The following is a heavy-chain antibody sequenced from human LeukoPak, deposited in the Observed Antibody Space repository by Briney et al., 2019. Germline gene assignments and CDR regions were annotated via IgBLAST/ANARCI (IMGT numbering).Heavy chain of an antibody. CDR3: TRDWDDYAYFDY. D-gene: IGHD4-17*01. CDR1: GFTFGDYA. J-gene: IGHJ4*02. Sequence: GGSLRLSCTASGFTFGDYAMSWVRQAPGKGLEWVGFIRSKAYGGTTEYAASVKGRFTISRDDSKGIAYLQMNSLKTEDTAVYYCTRDWDDYAYFDYWGQGTLVTVSS. CDR2: IRSKAYGGTT. V-gene: IGHV3-49*04.